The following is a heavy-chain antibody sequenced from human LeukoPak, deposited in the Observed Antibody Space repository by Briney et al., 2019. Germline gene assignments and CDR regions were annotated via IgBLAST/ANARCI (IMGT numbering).Heavy chain of an antibody. D-gene: IGHD5-18*01. CDR3: ARGSTCGYSYGYAFDY. J-gene: IGHJ4*02. CDR1: GGSFSGYY. Sequence: PSETLSLTCAVYGGSFSGYYWSWIRQPPGKGLEWIGEINHSGSTNYNPSLKSRVTISVDTSKNQFSLKLSSVTAADTAVYYCARGSTCGYSYGYAFDYWGQGTLVTVSS. CDR2: INHSGST. V-gene: IGHV4-34*01.